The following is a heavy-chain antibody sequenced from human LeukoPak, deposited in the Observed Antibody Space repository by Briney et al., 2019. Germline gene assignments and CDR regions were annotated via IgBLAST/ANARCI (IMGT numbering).Heavy chain of an antibody. D-gene: IGHD3-3*01. CDR3: ARDLRDYDFWSGYYTSFDP. CDR2: ISSSGSTI. V-gene: IGHV3-11*04. Sequence: GGSLRLSCAASGFTFSDYCMSWIRQAPGKGLEWVSYISSSGSTIYYADSVKGRFTISRDNAKNSLYLQMNSLRAKDTAVYYCARDLRDYDFWSGYYTSFDPWGQGTLVTVSS. J-gene: IGHJ5*02. CDR1: GFTFSDYC.